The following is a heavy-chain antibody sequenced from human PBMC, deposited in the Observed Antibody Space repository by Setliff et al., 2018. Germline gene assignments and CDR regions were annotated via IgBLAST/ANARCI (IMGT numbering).Heavy chain of an antibody. CDR3: ARVGCTNGVCGLFDS. CDR2: FFTSGST. J-gene: IGHJ4*02. CDR1: GGAVDSYDYY. V-gene: IGHV4-61*02. D-gene: IGHD2-8*01. Sequence: PSETLSLTCTVSGGAVDSYDYYWTWIRQPTGKGLEWIGRFFTSGSTDYNPSLRSRVTISIDTSKNHVSLQLNSVTAADTAVYYCARVGCTNGVCGLFDSWGQGTLVTVSS.